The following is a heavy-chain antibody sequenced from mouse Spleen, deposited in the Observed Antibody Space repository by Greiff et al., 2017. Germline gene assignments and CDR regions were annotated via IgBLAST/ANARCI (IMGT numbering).Heavy chain of an antibody. V-gene: IGHV1-82*01. J-gene: IGHJ3*01. CDR3: ARELTGGFAY. Sequence: VKVVESGPELVKPGASVKISCKASGYAFSSSWMNWVKQRPGKGLEWIGRIYPGDGDTNYNGKFKGKATLTADKSSSTAYMQLSSLTSEDSAVYFCARELTGGFAYWGQGTLVTVSA. D-gene: IGHD4-1*01. CDR2: IYPGDGDT. CDR1: GYAFSSSW.